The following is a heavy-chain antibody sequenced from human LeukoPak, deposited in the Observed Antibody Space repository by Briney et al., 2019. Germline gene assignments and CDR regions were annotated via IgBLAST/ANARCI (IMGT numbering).Heavy chain of an antibody. CDR2: IYSGGST. J-gene: IGHJ6*03. V-gene: IGHV3-53*01. CDR1: GFTFSTYA. Sequence: GGSLRLSCAASGFTFSTYAIHWVRQAPGKGLEWVSAIYSGGSTYYADSVKGRFTVSRDNSKNTLYLQMNSLRAEDTAVYYCARERSSKYYYYMDVWGKGTTVTISS. D-gene: IGHD2-2*01. CDR3: ARERSSKYYYYMDV.